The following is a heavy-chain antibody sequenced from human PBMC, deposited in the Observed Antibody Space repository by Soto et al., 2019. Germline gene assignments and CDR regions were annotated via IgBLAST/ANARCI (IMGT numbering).Heavy chain of an antibody. CDR2: IIPIFGTA. V-gene: IGHV1-69*13. J-gene: IGHJ6*02. CDR3: AGHIVVVPAAMSNYYYYGMDV. Sequence: ASVKVSCKASGGTFSSYAISWVRQAPGQGLEWMGGIIPIFGTANYAQKFQGRVTITADESTSTAYMELSSLRSEDTAVYYCAGHIVVVPAAMSNYYYYGMDVWGQGTTVTVSS. CDR1: GGTFSSYA. D-gene: IGHD2-2*01.